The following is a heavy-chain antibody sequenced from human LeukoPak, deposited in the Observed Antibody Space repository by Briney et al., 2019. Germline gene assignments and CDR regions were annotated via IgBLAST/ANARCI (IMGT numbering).Heavy chain of an antibody. Sequence: GGTLRLSCAASGFTFSSYGMTWVRQAPGKGLEWVSATSYRGDTYYADSVKGRFTISRDNSKNTLYLQMNSLRAEDTAVYYCAKGEALFDYWGQGTLVTVSS. D-gene: IGHD1-26*01. CDR3: AKGEALFDY. CDR2: TSYRGDT. J-gene: IGHJ4*02. V-gene: IGHV3-23*01. CDR1: GFTFSSYG.